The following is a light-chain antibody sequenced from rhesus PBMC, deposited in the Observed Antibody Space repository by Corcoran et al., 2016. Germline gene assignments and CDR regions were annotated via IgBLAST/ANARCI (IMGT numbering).Light chain of an antibody. V-gene: IGKV3-24*01. CDR1: QSVSSS. CDR2: GAS. CDR3: LQHSNWPYS. Sequence: EIVMTQSPATLSLSPGERATLSCRASQSVSSSLAWYQQKPGQAPGLLIFGASRRATAIPDRFSGSGSGTDFTLTISSLEPEDVAVYYCLQHSNWPYSFGQGTKVGIK. J-gene: IGKJ2*01.